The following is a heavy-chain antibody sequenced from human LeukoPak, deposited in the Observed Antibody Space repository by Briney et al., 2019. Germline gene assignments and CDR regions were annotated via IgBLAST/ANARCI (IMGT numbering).Heavy chain of an antibody. CDR2: ISNIP. J-gene: IGHJ4*02. V-gene: IGHV3-23*01. CDR1: GFTFSSIP. Sequence: PGGSLRLSCAASGFTFSSIPMSWVRQAPGKGLEWVSSISNIPYYADSAKGRFTISRDISKNTLYLQMNSLRAEDTAVYYCAKESLLRHFDLDHWGQGTPVTVSS. D-gene: IGHD3-9*01. CDR3: AKESLLRHFDLDH.